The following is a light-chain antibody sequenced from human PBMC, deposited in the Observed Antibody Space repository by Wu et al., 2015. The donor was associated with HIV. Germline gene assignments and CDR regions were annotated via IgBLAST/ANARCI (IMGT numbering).Light chain of an antibody. V-gene: IGKV3-15*01. J-gene: IGKJ1*01. CDR3: QQYNTWPPWT. CDR2: GAS. Sequence: IVLTQSPAALSVSPGERITLSCRASQSVTTNLVWYQQKPGQAPRLLIYGASTRATGIPGRFSGSGSGTEFTLTISSVQSEDFAVYYCQQYNTWPPWTFGQGTKVEIK. CDR1: QSVTTN.